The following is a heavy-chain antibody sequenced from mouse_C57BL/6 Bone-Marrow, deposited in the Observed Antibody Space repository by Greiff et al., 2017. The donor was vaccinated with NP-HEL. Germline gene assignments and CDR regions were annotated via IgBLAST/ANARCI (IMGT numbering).Heavy chain of an antibody. V-gene: IGHV1-61*01. CDR3: ARSRYDGYDDRCFGV. Sequence: QVQLQQPGAELVRPGSSVKLSCKASGYTFTSYWMHWVKQRPGQGLEWIGNIYPSDSETHYNQKFKDKATLTVDKPSSTAYMQLSSMTSEDSAVCYCARSRYDGYDDRCFGVGGTGTTVTVSA. CDR2: IYPSDSET. J-gene: IGHJ1*03. CDR1: GYTFTSYW. D-gene: IGHD2-2*01.